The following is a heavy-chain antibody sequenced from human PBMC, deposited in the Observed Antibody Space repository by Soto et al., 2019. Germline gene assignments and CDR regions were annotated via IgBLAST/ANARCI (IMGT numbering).Heavy chain of an antibody. CDR3: AGLPKRPEEYCRSPTCYNWFDP. D-gene: IGHD2-2*01. J-gene: IGHJ5*02. Sequence: SETLSLTCTVSGGSISSWSYYWGWIRQPPGKGLEWIGIVYHTGTAYYNPSLKSRVAISADTSKNQFSLMVTSVTAADTAVYYCAGLPKRPEEYCRSPTCYNWFDPWGQGAVVTVYS. CDR2: VYHTGTA. CDR1: GGSISSWSYY. V-gene: IGHV4-39*01.